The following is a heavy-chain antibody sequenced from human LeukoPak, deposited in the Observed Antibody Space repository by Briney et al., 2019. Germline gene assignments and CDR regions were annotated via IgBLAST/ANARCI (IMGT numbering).Heavy chain of an antibody. CDR3: ARGPYSYDSSGAFDI. V-gene: IGHV4-61*02. CDR2: ISSSGST. CDR1: GDSISSGDYY. Sequence: PSETLSLTCTDSGDSISSGDYYWSWIRQPAGKGLEWSGRISSSGSTNYNPSLKSRVTISVDTSKNQFSLKLSSVTAADTAVYFCARGPYSYDSSGAFDIWGQGTMVTVSS. J-gene: IGHJ3*02. D-gene: IGHD3-22*01.